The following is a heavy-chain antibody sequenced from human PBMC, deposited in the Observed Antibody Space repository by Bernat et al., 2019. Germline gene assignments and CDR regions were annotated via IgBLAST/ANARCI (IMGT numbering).Heavy chain of an antibody. CDR2: IYYSGST. CDR1: GGSISDSTYY. J-gene: IGHJ5*02. Sequence: QLQLQESGPGLVKPSETLSLTCTVSGGSISDSTYYWLLIRQPPGKGLEWVGTIYYSGSTYYNPSLKSRVTISVDTSKNQFSLKLNSVTAADTAVYYCAGRPTRGRFDPWGQGTLVTVSS. D-gene: IGHD3-10*01. CDR3: AGRPTRGRFDP. V-gene: IGHV4-39*01.